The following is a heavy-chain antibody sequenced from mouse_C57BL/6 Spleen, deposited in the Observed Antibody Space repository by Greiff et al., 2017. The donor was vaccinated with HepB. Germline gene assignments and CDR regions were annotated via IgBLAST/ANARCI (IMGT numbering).Heavy chain of an antibody. CDR2: ISDGGSYT. V-gene: IGHV5-4*01. CDR1: GFTFSSYA. CDR3: ARDRGTGPGFAY. J-gene: IGHJ3*01. Sequence: EVKLMESGGGLVKPGGSLKLSCAASGFTFSSYAMSWVRQTPEKRLEWVATISDGGSYTYYPDNVKGRFTISRDNAKNNLYLQMSHLKSEDTAMYYCARDRGTGPGFAYWGQGTLVTVSA. D-gene: IGHD3-3*01.